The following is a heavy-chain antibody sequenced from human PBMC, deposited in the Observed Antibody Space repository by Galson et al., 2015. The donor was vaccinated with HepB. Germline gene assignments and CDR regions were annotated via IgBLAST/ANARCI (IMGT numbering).Heavy chain of an antibody. CDR3: AREGYCNSTSCSYFDY. Sequence: SVKVSCKASGYTFTSYYLHWVRQAPGQGLEWMGIINPRGDSTNYAQKFQGRVTMTRDTSTSTVYMELSSLRSEDSAVYYCAREGYCNSTSCSYFDYWGQGTLVTVSS. J-gene: IGHJ4*02. CDR1: GYTFTSYY. CDR2: INPRGDST. D-gene: IGHD2-2*01. V-gene: IGHV1-46*01.